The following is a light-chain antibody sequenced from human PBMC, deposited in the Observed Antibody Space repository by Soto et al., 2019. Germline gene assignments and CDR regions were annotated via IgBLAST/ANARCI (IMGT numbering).Light chain of an antibody. CDR1: QGISSY. J-gene: IGKJ5*01. Sequence: DIQLIQSPSFLSASVGDRVTITCRASQGISSYLAWYQQKPGKAPKLLIYAASTLQSGVPSRFSGSGSGTEFTLTISSLQPEDFATYYCQQPNTFPITFGQGTRLEIK. CDR2: AAS. V-gene: IGKV1-9*01. CDR3: QQPNTFPIT.